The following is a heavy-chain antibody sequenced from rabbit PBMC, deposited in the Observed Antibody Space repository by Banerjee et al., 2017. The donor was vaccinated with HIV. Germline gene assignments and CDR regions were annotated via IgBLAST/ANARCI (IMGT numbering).Heavy chain of an antibody. Sequence: QSLEESGGDLVKPGASLTLTCTASGFSFSSSYYMCWVRQAPGKGLEWIACIYAGSSGSTYYASWAKGRFTISKTSSTTVTLQMPSLTAADTATYFCARGYINNNDYYDLWGPGTLVTVS. CDR2: IYAGSSGST. D-gene: IGHD1-1*01. V-gene: IGHV1S40*01. CDR3: ARGYINNNDYYDL. J-gene: IGHJ4*01. CDR1: GFSFSSSYY.